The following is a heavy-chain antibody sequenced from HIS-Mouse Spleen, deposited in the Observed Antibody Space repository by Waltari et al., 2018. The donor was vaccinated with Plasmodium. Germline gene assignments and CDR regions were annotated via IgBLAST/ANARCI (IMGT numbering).Heavy chain of an antibody. CDR2: ISYVGSNK. Sequence: QVQLVESGGGVVQPGRSLRLSCAASGFTFSSYGMHWVRQAPGKGLEWVAVISYVGSNKYYADSVKGRFTISRDNSKNTLYLQMNSLRAEDTAVYYCAKAYGSGSYSFDYWGQGTLVTVSS. D-gene: IGHD3-10*01. CDR3: AKAYGSGSYSFDY. CDR1: GFTFSSYG. V-gene: IGHV3-30*18. J-gene: IGHJ4*02.